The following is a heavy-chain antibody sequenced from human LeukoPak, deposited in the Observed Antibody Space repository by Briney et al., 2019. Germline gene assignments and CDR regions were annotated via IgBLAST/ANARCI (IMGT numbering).Heavy chain of an antibody. CDR3: ARVYYYDSSGYNEGFDY. CDR1: GFTFSSYA. V-gene: IGHV3-23*01. Sequence: PGGSLRLSCAASGFTFSSYAMSWVRQAPGKGLEWVSAISGSGGSTYYADSVKGRFTISRDNSKNTLYLQMNSLRAEDTAVYYCARVYYYDSSGYNEGFDYWGQGTLVTVSS. J-gene: IGHJ4*02. CDR2: ISGSGGST. D-gene: IGHD3-22*01.